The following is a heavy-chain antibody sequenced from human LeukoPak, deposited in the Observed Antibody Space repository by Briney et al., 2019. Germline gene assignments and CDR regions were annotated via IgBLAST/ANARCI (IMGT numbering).Heavy chain of an antibody. CDR1: GFAFDDYA. CDR3: AKGGYYYDSSGYSYFDY. V-gene: IGHV3-9*01. J-gene: IGHJ4*02. D-gene: IGHD3-22*01. Sequence: GGSLRLSCAASGFAFDDYAMHWVRQAPGKGLEWVSGISWNSGSIGYADSVKGRFTISRDNAKNSLYLQMNSLRAEDTALYYCAKGGYYYDSSGYSYFDYWGQGTLVTVSS. CDR2: ISWNSGSI.